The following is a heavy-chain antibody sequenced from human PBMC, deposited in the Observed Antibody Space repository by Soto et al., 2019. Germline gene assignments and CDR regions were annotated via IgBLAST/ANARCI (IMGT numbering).Heavy chain of an antibody. CDR2: ISSSSSTI. V-gene: IGHV3-48*02. CDR3: ARTRGDCYSRCYYYYGMDV. Sequence: GGSLRLSCAASGFTFSSYSMNWVRQAPGKGLEWVSYISSSSSTIYYADSVKGRFTISRDNAKNSLYLQMNSLRDEDTAVYYCARTRGDCYSRCYYYYGMDVWGQGTTVTVSS. D-gene: IGHD2-21*02. CDR1: GFTFSSYS. J-gene: IGHJ6*02.